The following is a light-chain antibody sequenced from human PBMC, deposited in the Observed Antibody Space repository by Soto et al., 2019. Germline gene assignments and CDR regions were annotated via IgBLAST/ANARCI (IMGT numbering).Light chain of an antibody. J-gene: IGKJ4*01. CDR1: QSVSSY. CDR3: QQRSNWPPEST. V-gene: IGKV3-11*01. CDR2: DAS. Sequence: EIVLTQSPATLSLSPGERATLSCRASQSVSSYLAWYQQKPGQAPRLLIYDASNRATGIPARFRGSGSGTDFTLTISSLEPEDFAVYYCQQRSNWPPESTFGGGTKVEIK.